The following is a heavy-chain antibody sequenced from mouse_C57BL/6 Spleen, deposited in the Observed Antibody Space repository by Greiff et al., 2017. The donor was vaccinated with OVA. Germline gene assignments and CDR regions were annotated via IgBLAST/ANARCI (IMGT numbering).Heavy chain of an antibody. V-gene: IGHV2-5*01. CDR2: IWSGGST. J-gene: IGHJ4*01. CDR3: AKIYYYGSSYEDYYAMDY. D-gene: IGHD1-1*01. CDR1: GFSLTSYG. Sequence: VKLQQSGPGLVQPSQSLSITCTVSGFSLTSYGVHWVRQSPGKGLEWLGVIWSGGSTDYNAAFMSRLSITKDNSKSQVFFKMNSLQADDTSIYYCAKIYYYGSSYEDYYAMDYWGQGTSVTVSS.